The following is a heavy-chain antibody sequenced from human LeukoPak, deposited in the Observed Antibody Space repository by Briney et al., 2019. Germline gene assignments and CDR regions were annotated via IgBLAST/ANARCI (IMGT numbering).Heavy chain of an antibody. Sequence: SETLSLTCTVSGGSISSYYWSWIRQPAGKGLDWIGRIYTSGSTNYNPSLKSRVTMSVDTSKNQFSLKLSSVTAADTAVYYCARGDYDFWSGYVYYYYMDVWGKGTTVTVSS. CDR2: IYTSGST. D-gene: IGHD3-3*01. J-gene: IGHJ6*03. CDR3: ARGDYDFWSGYVYYYYMDV. CDR1: GGSISSYY. V-gene: IGHV4-4*07.